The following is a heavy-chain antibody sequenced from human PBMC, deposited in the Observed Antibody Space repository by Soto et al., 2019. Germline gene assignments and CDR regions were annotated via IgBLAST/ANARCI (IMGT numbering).Heavy chain of an antibody. Sequence: QVQLVQSGAEVKKPGASVKVSCKASGYTFTSYAMHWVRQAPGQRLEWMGWINAGNGNTKYSQKFQGRVTITRDTSASTAYMELSSLRSDDMAVYYCAREVDIVARHFNWFDPWGQGTLVTVSS. CDR1: GYTFTSYA. CDR3: AREVDIVARHFNWFDP. J-gene: IGHJ5*02. CDR2: INAGNGNT. V-gene: IGHV1-3*01. D-gene: IGHD5-12*01.